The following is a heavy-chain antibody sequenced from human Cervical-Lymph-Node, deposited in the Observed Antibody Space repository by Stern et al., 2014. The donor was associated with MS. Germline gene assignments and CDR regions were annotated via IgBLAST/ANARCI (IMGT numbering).Heavy chain of an antibody. CDR3: AHAQDPFWSGLNWYHCYHMDV. J-gene: IGHJ6*02. Sequence: SGPTLVKPTQTLTLTCTFSGFSLSTGGVGVGWIRQPPGKALEWLALIYWDDEHRYSPSRRSRVTITKVTSNNQVVLTMTDMDPVDTATYYCAHAQDPFWSGLNWYHCYHMDVWGHGTTVTVSS. D-gene: IGHD3-3*01. V-gene: IGHV2-5*02. CDR2: IYWDDEH. CDR1: GFSLSTGGVG.